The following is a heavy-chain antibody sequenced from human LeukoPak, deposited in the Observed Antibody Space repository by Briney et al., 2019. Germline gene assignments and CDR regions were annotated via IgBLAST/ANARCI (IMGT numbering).Heavy chain of an antibody. CDR1: GFIWRGCG. V-gene: IGHV3-23*01. Sequence: GGAPRLLNAASGFIWRGCGMGCVHNRPGAGLGLRSAISGSGGSTYYADSVKGRFTICRDNSKNTLYLQMNSLRAEDTAVYYCAKDSGGYYPYCFDYWGQGTLVTVS. CDR3: AKDSGGYYPYCFDY. D-gene: IGHD1-26*01. J-gene: IGHJ4*02. CDR2: ISGSGGST.